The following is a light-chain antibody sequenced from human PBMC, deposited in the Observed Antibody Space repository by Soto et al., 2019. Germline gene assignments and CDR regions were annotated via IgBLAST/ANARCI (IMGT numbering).Light chain of an antibody. Sequence: QPVLTQSSSASASLGSSVKLTCTLSSGHSSYIIAWHQQQPGKAPRYLMTLEGSGRHNKGSGVPDRFSGSSSGADRYLTISNLQFDDEADYYCETWDGNTRVVGGGTKLTVL. J-gene: IGLJ3*02. CDR2: LEGSGRH. V-gene: IGLV4-60*02. CDR1: SGHSSYI. CDR3: ETWDGNTRV.